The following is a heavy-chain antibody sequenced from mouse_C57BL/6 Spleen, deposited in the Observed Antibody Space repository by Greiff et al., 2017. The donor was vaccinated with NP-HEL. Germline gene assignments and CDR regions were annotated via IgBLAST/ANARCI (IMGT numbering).Heavy chain of an antibody. D-gene: IGHD2-4*01. J-gene: IGHJ2*01. CDR2: IDPSDSYT. CDR1: GYTFTSYW. V-gene: IGHV1-69*01. Sequence: VQLQQPGAELVMPGASVKLSCKASGYTFTSYWMHWVKQRPGQGLEWIGEIDPSDSYTNYNQKFKGKSTLTVDKSSSTAYMQLSSLTSEDSAVYYCARGLYYDYDNSFDYWGQGTTLTVSS. CDR3: ARGLYYDYDNSFDY.